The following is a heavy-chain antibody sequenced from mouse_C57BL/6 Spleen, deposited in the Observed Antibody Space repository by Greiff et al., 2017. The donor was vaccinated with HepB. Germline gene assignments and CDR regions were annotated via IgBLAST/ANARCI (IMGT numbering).Heavy chain of an antibody. Sequence: EVQRVESGGGLVQPGGSLKLSCAASGFTFSDYGMAWVRQAPRKGPEWVAFISNLAYSIYYADTVTGRFTISRENAKNTLYLEMSSLRSEDTAMYYCARQSHYYGSSYGYFDVWGTGTTVTVSS. CDR1: GFTFSDYG. D-gene: IGHD1-1*01. J-gene: IGHJ1*03. CDR2: ISNLAYSI. CDR3: ARQSHYYGSSYGYFDV. V-gene: IGHV5-15*01.